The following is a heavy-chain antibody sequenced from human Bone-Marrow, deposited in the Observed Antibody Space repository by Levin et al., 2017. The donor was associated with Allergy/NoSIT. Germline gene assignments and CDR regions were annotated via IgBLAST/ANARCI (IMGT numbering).Heavy chain of an antibody. CDR3: AHDLWSGRLDY. Sequence: SVKVSCKTSGDIFSTYSITWVRQAPGQGLEWMGGIISMLGTVKYSQKFQDRITLTADESTRTAYMELTSLRYDDTAVYFCAHDLWSGRLDYWGQGTLVTVSS. CDR1: GDIFSTYS. D-gene: IGHD3-3*01. CDR2: IISMLGTV. J-gene: IGHJ4*02. V-gene: IGHV1-69*13.